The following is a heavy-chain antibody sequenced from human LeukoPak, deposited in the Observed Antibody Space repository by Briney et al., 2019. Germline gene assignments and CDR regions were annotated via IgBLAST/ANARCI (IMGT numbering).Heavy chain of an antibody. Sequence: SETLSLTCTVSGGSISSSSYYWGWIRQPPGKGLEWIGSIYYSGSTYYNPSLKSRVTISVDTSKNQFSLKLSSVTAADTAVYYCARGRFQHYYYLDVWDTGTTVIVSS. J-gene: IGHJ6*03. CDR1: GGSISSSSYY. D-gene: IGHD3-3*01. V-gene: IGHV4-39*07. CDR2: IYYSGST. CDR3: ARGRFQHYYYLDV.